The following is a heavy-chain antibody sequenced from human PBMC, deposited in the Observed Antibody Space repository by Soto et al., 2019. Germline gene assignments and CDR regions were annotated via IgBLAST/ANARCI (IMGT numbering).Heavy chain of an antibody. CDR3: ASVFGFGGMDV. J-gene: IGHJ6*02. CDR2: IYYSGST. CDR1: GGSISSGGYY. Sequence: QVQLQESGPGLVKPSQTLSLTCTVSGGSISSGGYYWSWIRQHPGKGLEWIGYIYYSGSTYYNPSLKSRFTIAVDRSQNPFSLELSSVTAADTAVYCCASVFGFGGMDVWGHGTTVTVSS. V-gene: IGHV4-31*03. D-gene: IGHD3-10*01.